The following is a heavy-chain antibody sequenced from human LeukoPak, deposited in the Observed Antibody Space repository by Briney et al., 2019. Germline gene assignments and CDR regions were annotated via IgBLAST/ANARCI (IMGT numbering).Heavy chain of an antibody. V-gene: IGHV4-61*01. J-gene: IGHJ4*02. CDR2: IYYSGST. D-gene: IGHD6-13*01. Sequence: PSETLSLTCTVSGGSISSSSYYWSWIRQPPGKGLEWIGYIYYSGSTNYNPSLKSRVTISVDTSKNQFSLKLSSVTAADTAVYYCARVSNSSWSPHYDYWGQGTLVTVSS. CDR1: GGSISSSSYY. CDR3: ARVSNSSWSPHYDY.